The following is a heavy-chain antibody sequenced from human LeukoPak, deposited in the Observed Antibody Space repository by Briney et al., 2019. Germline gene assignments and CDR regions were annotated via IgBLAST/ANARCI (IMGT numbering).Heavy chain of an antibody. CDR2: IYPDDSDT. D-gene: IGHD2-15*01. CDR3: ARQESEITTPANRYFDR. V-gene: IGHV5-51*01. Sequence: GESLKISCKGSGYNFANDWIGWVRQMPGNGLEWMGIIYPDDSDTIYSPSFQGQVIISADKSISTAYLQWSSLKASDSAIYYCARQESEITTPANRYFDRWGQGTLVTVSS. CDR1: GYNFANDW. J-gene: IGHJ4*02.